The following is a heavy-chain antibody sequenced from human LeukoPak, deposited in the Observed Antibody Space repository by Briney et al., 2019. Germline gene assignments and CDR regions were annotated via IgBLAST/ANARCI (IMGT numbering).Heavy chain of an antibody. J-gene: IGHJ3*02. V-gene: IGHV1-2*02. Sequence: ASVEVSCEASGYTFTGYDMQWVRQAPGQGLEWMGWINPNSGGTNYAQQFQRRVTMTRDTSISTAYMELSRLRSDDTAMYYCARVDTTTVTTYGAFDIWGQGTMVTVSS. CDR2: INPNSGGT. CDR1: GYTFTGYD. CDR3: ARVDTTTVTTYGAFDI. D-gene: IGHD4-17*01.